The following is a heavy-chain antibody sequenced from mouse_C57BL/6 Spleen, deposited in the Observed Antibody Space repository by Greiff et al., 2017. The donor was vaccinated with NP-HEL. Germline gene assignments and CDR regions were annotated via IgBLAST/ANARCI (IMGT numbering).Heavy chain of an antibody. V-gene: IGHV1-55*01. J-gene: IGHJ1*03. CDR3: SRKDGSSFWYFDV. D-gene: IGHD1-1*01. CDR2: IYPGSGST. CDR1: GYTFTSYW. Sequence: QVQLQQPGAELVKPGASVKMSCKASGYTFTSYWITWVKQRPGPGLEWIGDIYPGSGSTNYNEKFKSKATLTVATSSSTAYMQLSSLTSEDSAVYYCSRKDGSSFWYFDVWGTGTTVTVSS.